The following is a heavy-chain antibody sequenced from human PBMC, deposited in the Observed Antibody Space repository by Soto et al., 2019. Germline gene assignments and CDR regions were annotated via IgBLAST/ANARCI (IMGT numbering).Heavy chain of an antibody. CDR2: IIPIFGTA. CDR1: GGTFSSYA. CDR3: ARGLRYFDWLLEGWFDP. Sequence: GASVKVSCKASGGTFSSYAISWVRQAPGQGLEWMGGIIPIFGTANYAQKFQGRVTITADKSTSTAYMELSSLRSEDTAVYYCARGLRYFDWLLEGWFDPWGQGTLVTV. V-gene: IGHV1-69*06. D-gene: IGHD3-9*01. J-gene: IGHJ5*02.